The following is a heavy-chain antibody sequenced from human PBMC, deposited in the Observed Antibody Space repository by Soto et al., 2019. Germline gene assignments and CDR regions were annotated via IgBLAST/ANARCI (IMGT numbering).Heavy chain of an antibody. V-gene: IGHV4-34*01. CDR2: MSHSGGT. Sequence: QVQLQQWGAGLLKPSETLSLTCAVYGGFVSSGNYYWSWIRQPPGKGLEWIGEMSHSGGTHFNPSLKSRVTISVDTSKNQFSLKMTSVTAADTALYYCARVERGTTTTVVDAFDIWGPGTMVTVS. J-gene: IGHJ3*02. D-gene: IGHD4-4*01. CDR3: ARVERGTTTTVVDAFDI. CDR1: GGFVSSGNYY.